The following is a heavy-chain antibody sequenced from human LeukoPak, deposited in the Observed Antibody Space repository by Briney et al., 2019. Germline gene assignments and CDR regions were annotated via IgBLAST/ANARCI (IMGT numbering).Heavy chain of an antibody. CDR1: GGSIGSYY. J-gene: IGHJ4*02. V-gene: IGHV4-59*08. D-gene: IGHD3-22*01. Sequence: SETLSLTCTVSGGSIGSYYWSWMRQPPGKGLEWIGYIYYSGSTNYNTPLKSRVTISVDTSKNQFSLKLSSVTAADTAVYYCARRGYYYDSSGYRYYFDYWGQGTLVTVSS. CDR2: IYYSGST. CDR3: ARRGYYYDSSGYRYYFDY.